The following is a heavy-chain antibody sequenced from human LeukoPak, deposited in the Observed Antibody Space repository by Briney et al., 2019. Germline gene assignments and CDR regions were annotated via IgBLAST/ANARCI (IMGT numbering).Heavy chain of an antibody. D-gene: IGHD3-22*01. J-gene: IGHJ4*02. V-gene: IGHV3-7*01. CDR3: ARSRGTTSWYYYDSSGYYLDY. CDR2: IKQDGSEK. Sequence: GGSLRLSXAASGFTFRSYWMSWVRQSPGKGLEWLANIKQDGSEKYYVDSVKGRFTISRDNAKNSLYLQMNSLRAEDTAVYYCARSRGTTSWYYYDSSGYYLDYWGQGTLVTVSS. CDR1: GFTFRSYW.